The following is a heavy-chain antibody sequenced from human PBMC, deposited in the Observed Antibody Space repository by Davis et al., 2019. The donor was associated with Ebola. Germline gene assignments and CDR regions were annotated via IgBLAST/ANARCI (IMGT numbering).Heavy chain of an antibody. V-gene: IGHV4-34*01. CDR1: GGSFSGYY. CDR3: ARGEYYDT. J-gene: IGHJ5*02. Sequence: PSETLSLTCAVYGGSFSGYYWSWIRQPPGKGLEWIGEINHSGSTNYNPSLKSRVTISVDTSKNQFSLKLSSVTAADTAVYYCARGEYYDTWGQGTLVTVSS. CDR2: INHSGST. D-gene: IGHD3-22*01.